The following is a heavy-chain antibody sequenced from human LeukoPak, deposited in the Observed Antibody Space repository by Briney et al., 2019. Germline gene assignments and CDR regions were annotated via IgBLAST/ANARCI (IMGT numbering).Heavy chain of an antibody. V-gene: IGHV3-30-3*01. CDR3: ARDGGYCSGGSCYSRYYHYYGMDV. D-gene: IGHD2-15*01. CDR2: ISYDGSNK. Sequence: GGSLRLSCAASGFTFSSYAMHWVRQAPGKGLEWVAVISYDGSNKYYADSVKGRFTISRDNSKNTLYLQMNSLRAEDTAVYYCARDGGYCSGGSCYSRYYHYYGMDVWGQGTTVTVS. CDR1: GFTFSSYA. J-gene: IGHJ6*02.